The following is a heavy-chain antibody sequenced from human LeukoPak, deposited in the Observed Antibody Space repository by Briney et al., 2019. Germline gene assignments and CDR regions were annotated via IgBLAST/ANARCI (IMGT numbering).Heavy chain of an antibody. D-gene: IGHD4-17*01. J-gene: IGHJ4*02. CDR3: ARSQWDYGDYASDY. CDR2: ISYDGSNK. Sequence: GGSLRLSCAASGFTFSSYGMHWVRQAPGKGLEWVAVISYDGSNKYYADSVKGRFTISRDNSKNTLYLQMNSLRAEDTAVYYCARSQWDYGDYASDYWGQGTLVTVSS. V-gene: IGHV3-30*03. CDR1: GFTFSSYG.